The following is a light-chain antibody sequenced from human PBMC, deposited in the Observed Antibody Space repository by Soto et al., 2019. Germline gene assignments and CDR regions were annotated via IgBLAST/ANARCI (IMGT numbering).Light chain of an antibody. Sequence: DIVMTQSPVSLPVTPGEPASMSFCSSHILLHSNGYNYVDWYLQKSGQSPQLLIYLGSNRASGVPDRFSGSGSGTDFTLKISRVEAEDVGVYYCMQSLRTWTFGQGTKVDIK. V-gene: IGKV2-28*01. CDR1: HILLHSNGYNY. CDR2: LGS. J-gene: IGKJ1*01. CDR3: MQSLRTWT.